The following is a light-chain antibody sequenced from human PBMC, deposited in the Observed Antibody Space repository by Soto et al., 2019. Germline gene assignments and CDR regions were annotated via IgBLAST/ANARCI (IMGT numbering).Light chain of an antibody. J-gene: IGKJ2*01. CDR2: RAS. Sequence: EAVLTQSPGTLSLSPGEKATLSCRASQTVDSAYLAWYQQKPGQAPRLLIYRASSRAAGVPDRFSGSGSGTDFTLTISKLDREDFAVYYCQQYDTSPPLYTFVQGTKLEIK. V-gene: IGKV3-20*01. CDR3: QQYDTSPPLYT. CDR1: QTVDSAY.